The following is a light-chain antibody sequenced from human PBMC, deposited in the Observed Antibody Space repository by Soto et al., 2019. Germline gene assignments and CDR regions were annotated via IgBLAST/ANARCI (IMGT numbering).Light chain of an antibody. CDR2: EVS. CDR3: QQYYGAWT. Sequence: DFQMTQSPSTLSASVGDRVTITCRASQSLSGWLAWYQQKPGKAPKLLIYEVSTLESGVPSRFSGSGSGTEFTLTISSLQPDDSATYYCQQYYGAWTFGQGTKVEIK. CDR1: QSLSGW. J-gene: IGKJ1*01. V-gene: IGKV1-5*03.